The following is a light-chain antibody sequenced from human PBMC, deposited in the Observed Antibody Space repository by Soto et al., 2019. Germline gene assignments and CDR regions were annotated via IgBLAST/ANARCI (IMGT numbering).Light chain of an antibody. V-gene: IGKV1-5*03. CDR3: QQYNTFWT. CDR1: QSISGL. CDR2: KAS. J-gene: IGKJ1*01. Sequence: DIQMTHSPSTLSASVGDRVTITCRASQSISGLLAWYQQKPGKAPKLLIYKASGLESGVPSRFSGSGSGTEFTLTINGLQPDDFATYYCQQYNTFWTFGQGTKVDIK.